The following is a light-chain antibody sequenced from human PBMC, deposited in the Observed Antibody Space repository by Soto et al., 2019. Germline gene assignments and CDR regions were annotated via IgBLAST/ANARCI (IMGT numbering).Light chain of an antibody. CDR3: QQYNDWPPYT. J-gene: IGKJ2*01. V-gene: IGKV3-15*01. CDR1: QSVRTN. Sequence: EVVMTQSPATLSVSPGERATLSCRASQSVRTNLAWYQQKPGQAPRLLIFGASTRATGIPARFSGSGSGTEFTLTFSSLQSEDFAAYYCQQYNDWPPYTFGQGTKLEIK. CDR2: GAS.